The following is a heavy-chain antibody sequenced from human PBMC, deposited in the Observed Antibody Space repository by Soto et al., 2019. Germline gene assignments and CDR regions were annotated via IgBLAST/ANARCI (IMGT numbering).Heavy chain of an antibody. V-gene: IGHV4-34*01. CDR2: INHSGST. Sequence: LSLTCAVYGGSFSGYYWSWIRQPPGKGLEWIGEINHSGSTNYNPSLKSRVTISVDTSKNQFSLKLSSVTAADTAVYYCARDYSNYDGIRSDYWGQGTLVTVSS. D-gene: IGHD4-4*01. J-gene: IGHJ4*02. CDR1: GGSFSGYY. CDR3: ARDYSNYDGIRSDY.